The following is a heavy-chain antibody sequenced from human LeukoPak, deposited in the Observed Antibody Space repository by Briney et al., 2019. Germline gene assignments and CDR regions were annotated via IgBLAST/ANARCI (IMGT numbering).Heavy chain of an antibody. CDR3: ARLLVAAGSPRTSYYYYYMDV. Sequence: EPSETLSLTCTVSGGSISSYYWSWIRQPPGKGLEWIGEINHSGSTNYNPSLKSRVTISVDTSKNQFSLKLSSVTAADTAVYYCARLLVAAGSPRTSYYYYYMDVWGKGTTVTISS. J-gene: IGHJ6*03. D-gene: IGHD2-15*01. CDR2: INHSGST. CDR1: GGSISSYY. V-gene: IGHV4-34*01.